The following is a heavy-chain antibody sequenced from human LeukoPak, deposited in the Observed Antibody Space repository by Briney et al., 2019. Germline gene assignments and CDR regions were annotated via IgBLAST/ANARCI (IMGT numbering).Heavy chain of an antibody. D-gene: IGHD1-20*01. CDR3: AKVRGSNWNPFDY. J-gene: IGHJ4*02. CDR2: ISGSGGST. CDR1: GFTFSSYS. Sequence: PGGSLRLSCAASGFTFSSYSMNWVRQAPGKGLEWVSAISGSGGSTYYADSVKGRSTISRDNSKNTLYLQMNSLRAEDTAVYYCAKVRGSNWNPFDYWGQGTLVTVSS. V-gene: IGHV3-23*01.